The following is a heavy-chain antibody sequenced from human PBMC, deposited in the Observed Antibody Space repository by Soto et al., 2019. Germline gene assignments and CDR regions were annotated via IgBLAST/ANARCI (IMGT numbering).Heavy chain of an antibody. Sequence: QVQLVLSGAEVKKPGSSVKVSCKASGGTFSSYAISWVRQAPGQGLEWMGGIIPIFGTANYAQKFQGRVTITADESTSTAYMELSSLRSEDTAVYYCARSSEYSSSDTYYYYGMDVWGQGTTVTVSS. CDR2: IIPIFGTA. J-gene: IGHJ6*02. D-gene: IGHD6-6*01. CDR3: ARSSEYSSSDTYYYYGMDV. CDR1: GGTFSSYA. V-gene: IGHV1-69*01.